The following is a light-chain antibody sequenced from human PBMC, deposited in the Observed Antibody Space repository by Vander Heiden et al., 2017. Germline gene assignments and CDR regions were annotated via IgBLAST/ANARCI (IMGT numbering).Light chain of an antibody. CDR3: QQDCSSPYT. J-gene: IGKJ2*01. CDR2: GAS. V-gene: IGKV3-20*01. Sequence: EIVLTQSPGTLSLSPGERATLSCRASQSVSSSYLAWYQQKPGQAPRLLIYGASSSVTGIPDTFSGSGSGTDFTLTISRLEPEDFAVYYCQQDCSSPYTFGQGTKMEIK. CDR1: QSVSSSY.